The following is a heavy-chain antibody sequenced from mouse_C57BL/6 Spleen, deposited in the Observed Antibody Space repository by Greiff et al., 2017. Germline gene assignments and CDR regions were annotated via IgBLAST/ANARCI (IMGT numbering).Heavy chain of an antibody. CDR2: ISSGGDYI. J-gene: IGHJ4*01. CDR1: GFTFSSYA. CDR3: TRSTMVTTRNYAMDY. Sequence: EVKLVESGEGLVKPGGSLKLSCAASGFTFSSYAMSWVRQTPEKRLEWVAYISSGGDYIYYADTVKGRFTISRDNARNTLYLQMSSLKSEDTAMYYCTRSTMVTTRNYAMDYWGQGTSVTVSS. D-gene: IGHD2-2*01. V-gene: IGHV5-9-1*02.